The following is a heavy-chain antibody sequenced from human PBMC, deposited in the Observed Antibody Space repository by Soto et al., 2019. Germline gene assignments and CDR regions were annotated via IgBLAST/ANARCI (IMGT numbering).Heavy chain of an antibody. CDR3: TKSRSAMIYYFDF. CDR1: GFTFRDYA. Sequence: EVQVLESGGGLVQPGGSLRLSCAASGFTFRDYAMNWVRQAPGKGLEWVSGISATGVKTYSADSVKGRFTISRDNSKDTVYLEMNSLRAEDTAVYYCTKSRSAMIYYFDFWGLGALVTVSS. CDR2: ISATGVKT. D-gene: IGHD3-22*01. V-gene: IGHV3-23*01. J-gene: IGHJ4*02.